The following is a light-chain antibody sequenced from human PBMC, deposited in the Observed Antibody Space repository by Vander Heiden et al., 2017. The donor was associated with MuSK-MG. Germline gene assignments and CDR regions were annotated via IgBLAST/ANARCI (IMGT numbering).Light chain of an antibody. J-gene: IGKJ4*01. CDR2: AAS. V-gene: IGKV1-39*01. Sequence: DLQMTQSPSSLSASVGDRVTITCRASQSISSYLNWYQQKPGKAPKLLIYAASSLQSVVPSRFSGSGSGTDFTLTISSLQPEDFATYYCQQSYSTPPLTFGGGTKVEIK. CDR3: QQSYSTPPLT. CDR1: QSISSY.